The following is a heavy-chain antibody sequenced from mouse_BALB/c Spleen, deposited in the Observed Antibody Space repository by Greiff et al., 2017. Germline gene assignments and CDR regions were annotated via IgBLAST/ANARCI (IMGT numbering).Heavy chain of an antibody. CDR2: IYPGNSDT. D-gene: IGHD1-1*01. CDR1: GYSFTSYW. CDR3: TTLITTVVERAMDY. Sequence: EVKLMESGTVLARPGASVKMSCKASGYSFTSYWMHWVKQRPGQGLEWIGAIYPGNSDTSYNQKFKGKAKLTAVTSASTAYMELSSLTNEDSAVYYCTTLITTVVERAMDYWGQGTSVTGSS. J-gene: IGHJ4*01. V-gene: IGHV1-5*01.